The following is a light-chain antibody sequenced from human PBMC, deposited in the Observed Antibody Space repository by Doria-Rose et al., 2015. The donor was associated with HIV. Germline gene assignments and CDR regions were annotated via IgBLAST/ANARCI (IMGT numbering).Light chain of an antibody. CDR3: LQHNTYPWT. CDR1: QGIRPS. CDR2: AAF. V-gene: IGKV1-17*01. J-gene: IGKJ1*01. Sequence: MTQSPSFLSTSVGDKITITCRASQGIRPSLAWYQQRPGKAPKRLIYAAFTLQSGVPSRFSGSGSGTEFTLTISSLQPEDFATYYCLQHNTYPWTFGQGTKVEIK.